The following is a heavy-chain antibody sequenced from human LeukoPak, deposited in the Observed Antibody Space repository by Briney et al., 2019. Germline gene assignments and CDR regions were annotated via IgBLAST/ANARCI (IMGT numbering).Heavy chain of an antibody. Sequence: SETLSLTCTVSGGSISSSSYYWGWLRQPPGKGLEWIGSIYYSGSTYYNPSLKSRVTISVDTSKNQFSLKLSSVTAADTAVYYCASGAMTTVTTVDYWGQGTLVTVSS. CDR3: ASGAMTTVTTVDY. D-gene: IGHD4-17*01. CDR2: IYYSGST. V-gene: IGHV4-39*01. CDR1: GGSISSSSYY. J-gene: IGHJ4*02.